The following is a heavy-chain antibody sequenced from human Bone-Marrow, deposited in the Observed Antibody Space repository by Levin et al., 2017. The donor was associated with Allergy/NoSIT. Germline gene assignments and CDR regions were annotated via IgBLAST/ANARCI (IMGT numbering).Heavy chain of an antibody. J-gene: IGHJ6*03. V-gene: IGHV4-39*02. CDR3: ARVGVPATLRWYENHYYYYMDL. CDR1: GGSIMRTNYY. Sequence: SQTLSLTCTVSGGSIMRTNYYWGWIRQPPGKGLEWIASIYYGGTTNYNPSLKSRLTISVDTSKNHFSLRLKSVTAADTATYYCARVGVPATLRWYENHYYYYMDLWGKGTTVTV. D-gene: IGHD3-16*01. CDR2: IYYGGTT.